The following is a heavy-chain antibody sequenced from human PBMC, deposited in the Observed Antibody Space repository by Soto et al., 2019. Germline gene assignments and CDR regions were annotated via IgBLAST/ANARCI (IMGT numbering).Heavy chain of an antibody. CDR3: ARTDRDFYGLDV. CDR2: ISAAGDP. J-gene: IGHJ6*02. CDR1: GFPFRNYD. Sequence: EVQLVESGGGLVQPGGSLRLSCEASGFPFRNYDMHWVRQGTGKGLEWVSGISAAGDPDYADSVEGRFTISRENAQNSFFLQMNSLRVGDTAVYYCARTDRDFYGLDVWGQGITVIVSS. V-gene: IGHV3-13*05.